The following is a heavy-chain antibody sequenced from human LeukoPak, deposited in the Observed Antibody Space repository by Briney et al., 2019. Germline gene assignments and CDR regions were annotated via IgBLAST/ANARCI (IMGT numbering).Heavy chain of an antibody. CDR3: ARHSSGWYYFDY. J-gene: IGHJ4*02. D-gene: IGHD6-19*01. CDR2: ISYDGSNK. V-gene: IGHV3-30-3*01. CDR1: GFTFSSYA. Sequence: GGSLRLSCAASGFTFSSYAMHWVRQAPGKGLEWVAVISYDGSNKCYADSVKGRFTISRDNSKNTLYLQMNSLRAEDTAAYYCARHSSGWYYFDYWGQGTLVTVSS.